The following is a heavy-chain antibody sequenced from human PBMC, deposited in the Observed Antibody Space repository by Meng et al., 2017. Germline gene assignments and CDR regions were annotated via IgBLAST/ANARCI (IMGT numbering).Heavy chain of an antibody. CDR2: IYHSGST. J-gene: IGHJ4*02. Sequence: GSLRLSCAASGFTFSSYGMHWVRQAPGKGLEWIGSIYHSGSTYYNPSLKSRVTISVDTSKNQFSLKLSSVTAADTAVYYCARRGWELPTIDYWGQGTLVTVSS. V-gene: IGHV4-38-2*01. CDR1: GFTFSSYG. CDR3: ARRGWELPTIDY. D-gene: IGHD1-26*01.